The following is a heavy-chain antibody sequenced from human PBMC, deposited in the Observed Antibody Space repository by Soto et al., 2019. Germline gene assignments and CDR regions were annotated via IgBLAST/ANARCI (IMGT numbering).Heavy chain of an antibody. Sequence: SETLSLTCSVSGGSTSSDNYWSWIRQPPGKGLEWIGHIYYSGNTDYNPSLKSRLAISIDTSKNQFSLKLSSMTAADTAVYFCAREGGESSDGLYYFDSWGQGSLVTVS. V-gene: IGHV4-30-4*01. CDR3: AREGGESSDGLYYFDS. CDR1: GGSTSSDNY. D-gene: IGHD3-16*01. CDR2: IYYSGNT. J-gene: IGHJ4*02.